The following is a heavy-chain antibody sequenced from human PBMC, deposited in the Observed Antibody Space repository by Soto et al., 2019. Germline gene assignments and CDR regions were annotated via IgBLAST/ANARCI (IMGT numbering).Heavy chain of an antibody. CDR2: ISGSSRYT. V-gene: IGHV3-11*06. J-gene: IGHJ4*02. CDR1: GFNFSDHY. CDR3: ARHTSGWHYYDY. D-gene: IGHD6-19*01. Sequence: GSLSLSCAASGFNFSDHYMNWVRQAPGKGLEWVSYISGSSRYTNFEDSVKGRFTISRDNAKNSLYVQKNSLRVEDTAVYYCARHTSGWHYYDYWGQGTPVTVSS.